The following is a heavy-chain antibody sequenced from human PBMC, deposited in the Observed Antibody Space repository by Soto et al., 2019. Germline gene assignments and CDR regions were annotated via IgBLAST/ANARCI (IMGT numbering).Heavy chain of an antibody. V-gene: IGHV3-30*18. CDR1: GFTFSHYA. Sequence: GGSLRLSCAASGFTFSHYAMHWVRQAPGKGLEWVALMSYDGSNEYYADSVKGRFTISRDNSKNTLYLQMNSLRAEDTAVYYCAKDWWVGDYAPFDYWGQGTLVTVSS. D-gene: IGHD4-17*01. J-gene: IGHJ4*02. CDR2: MSYDGSNE. CDR3: AKDWWVGDYAPFDY.